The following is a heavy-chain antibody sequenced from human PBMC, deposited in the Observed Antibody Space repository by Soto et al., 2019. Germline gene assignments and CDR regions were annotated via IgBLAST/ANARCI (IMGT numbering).Heavy chain of an antibody. Sequence: QVQLVQSGAEVKKPGASVKVSCKTSGYTFTNFGLSWVRQAPGQGLAWMGWISAYNGNTNYAQNFQGRVTMTTDTSTSKDYLELRSLRSDDTAVYYRAGGGTTMDYWGQGTLVTVSS. D-gene: IGHD4-17*01. CDR2: ISAYNGNT. V-gene: IGHV1-18*01. CDR3: AGGGTTMDY. CDR1: GYTFTNFG. J-gene: IGHJ4*02.